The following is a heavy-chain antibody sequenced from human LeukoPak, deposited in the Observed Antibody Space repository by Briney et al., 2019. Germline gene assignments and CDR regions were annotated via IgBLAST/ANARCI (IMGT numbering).Heavy chain of an antibody. J-gene: IGHJ4*02. CDR2: LYIGGNT. D-gene: IGHD5-18*01. V-gene: IGHV3-53*01. Sequence: GGSLRLSCAASGFTFSSYSMNWVRQAPGKGLEWVSALYIGGNTYYADSVRGRFTISRDNSKNTLYLQMNSLRAEDTAIYYCMTAAGYNFGQYWGQGTLVTVSS. CDR1: GFTFSSYS. CDR3: MTAAGYNFGQY.